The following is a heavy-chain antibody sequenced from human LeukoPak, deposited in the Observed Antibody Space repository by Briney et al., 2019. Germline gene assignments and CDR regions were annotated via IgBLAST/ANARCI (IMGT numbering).Heavy chain of an antibody. Sequence: SETLSLTCTVSGGSISNSSSYWGWIRQPPGRGLEWIGSIYYSGSIYNNPSLKSRVIISVDTSKNQFSLKLSSVTAAGTAVYYCARHSSYYGNFDYWGQGTLVTVSS. D-gene: IGHD3-10*01. J-gene: IGHJ4*02. CDR3: ARHSSYYGNFDY. CDR2: IYYSGSI. V-gene: IGHV4-39*01. CDR1: GGSISNSSSY.